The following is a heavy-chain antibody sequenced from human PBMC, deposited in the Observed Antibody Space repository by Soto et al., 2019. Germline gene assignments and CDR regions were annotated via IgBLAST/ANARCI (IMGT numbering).Heavy chain of an antibody. J-gene: IGHJ4*02. Sequence: LRLSCAASGFTFSTYAMSWVRQAPGKGLEWVSAISGSAYSTYYADSVKGRFTISRDNSKNMVNLQMSGLRAEDTAVYYCARGPIRVGAVNQDYWGQGTLVTVSS. D-gene: IGHD1-26*01. CDR2: ISGSAYST. CDR3: ARGPIRVGAVNQDY. V-gene: IGHV3-23*01. CDR1: GFTFSTYA.